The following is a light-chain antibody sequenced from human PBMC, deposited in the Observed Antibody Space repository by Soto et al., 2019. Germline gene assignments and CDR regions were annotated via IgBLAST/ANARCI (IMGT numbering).Light chain of an antibody. CDR3: QHYGGSRT. Sequence: DIVLTQSPGTLSLSPGERATLSCRASQSVSSSYLAWYQQKRGQAPRLLIFGASSRATGIPDRFSGSGSGRDFPLTISSLEPEDFAVYYCQHYGGSRTFGPGATVDIK. CDR2: GAS. V-gene: IGKV3-20*01. CDR1: QSVSSSY. J-gene: IGKJ3*01.